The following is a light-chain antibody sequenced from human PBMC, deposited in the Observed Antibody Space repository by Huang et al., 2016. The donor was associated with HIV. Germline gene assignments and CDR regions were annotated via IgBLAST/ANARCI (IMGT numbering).Light chain of an antibody. J-gene: IGKJ1*01. CDR3: QQYNNWPPWT. CDR1: QSLSDS. Sequence: EIVMTQSPGTLSVSPGERATLSCRASQSLSDSLAWYQQKPGQAPRLLIYGASTRATGIPARFSGSGSGTDYTLTNSSLQSEDFAIYYCQQYNNWPPWTFGQGTKVEIK. CDR2: GAS. V-gene: IGKV3-15*01.